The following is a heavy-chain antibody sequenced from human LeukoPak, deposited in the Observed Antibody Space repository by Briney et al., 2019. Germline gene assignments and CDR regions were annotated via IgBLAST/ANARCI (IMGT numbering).Heavy chain of an antibody. CDR3: ASQYSKKGGFDY. Sequence: PSETLSLTCTVSGDSFTRSDYYWGWVRQPPGKRLEWIGHIYNSGSTNYNPSLKSRVTISEDTSKNQFSLKLSSVTAADTAVYYCASQYSKKGGFDYWGQGTLVTVSS. D-gene: IGHD4-11*01. J-gene: IGHJ4*02. CDR2: IYNSGST. CDR1: GDSFTRSDYY. V-gene: IGHV4-61*05.